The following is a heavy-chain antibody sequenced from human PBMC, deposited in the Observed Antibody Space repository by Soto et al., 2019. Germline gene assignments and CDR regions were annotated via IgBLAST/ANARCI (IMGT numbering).Heavy chain of an antibody. CDR1: GYTFTSYA. V-gene: IGHV1-3*01. CDR3: ARDMGRGSSSSIGELDNGFDP. J-gene: IGHJ5*02. D-gene: IGHD6-13*01. Sequence: GASVKVSCKASGYTFTSYAMHWVRQAPGQRLEWMGWINAGNGNTKYSQKFQGRVTITRDTSASTAYMELSSLRSEDTAVYYCARDMGRGSSSSIGELDNGFDPWGQGTLVNVSS. CDR2: INAGNGNT.